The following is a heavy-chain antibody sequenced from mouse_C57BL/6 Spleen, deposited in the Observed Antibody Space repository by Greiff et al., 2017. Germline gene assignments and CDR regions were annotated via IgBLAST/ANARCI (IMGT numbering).Heavy chain of an antibody. Sequence: EVQVVESEGGLVQPGSSMKLSCTASGFTFSDYYMAWVRQVPEKGLDWVANINYDGSSTYYLDSLKSRFIISRDNAKNILYLQMSSLKSEDTATYYCARVGLLRGYYFDYWGQGTTLTVSS. CDR2: INYDGSST. J-gene: IGHJ2*01. D-gene: IGHD1-1*01. CDR1: GFTFSDYY. CDR3: ARVGLLRGYYFDY. V-gene: IGHV5-16*01.